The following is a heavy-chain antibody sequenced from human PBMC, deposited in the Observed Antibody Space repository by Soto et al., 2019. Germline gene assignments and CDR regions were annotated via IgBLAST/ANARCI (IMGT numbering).Heavy chain of an antibody. CDR2: ISSSSSYI. J-gene: IGHJ4*02. V-gene: IGHV3-21*01. CDR1: GFTFSSYS. Sequence: GGSLRLSCAASGFTFSSYSMNWVRQAPGKGLEWVSSISSSSSYIYYADSVKGRFTISRDNAKNSLYLQMNSLRAEDTAVYYCATSEPRGDFDYWGQGTLVTVSS. CDR3: ATSEPRGDFDY. D-gene: IGHD3-10*01.